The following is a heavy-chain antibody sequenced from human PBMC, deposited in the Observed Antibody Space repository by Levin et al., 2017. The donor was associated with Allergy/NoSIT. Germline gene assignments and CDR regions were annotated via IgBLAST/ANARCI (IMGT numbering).Heavy chain of an antibody. Sequence: SETLSLTCTVSGGSISSYYWSWIRQPPGKGLEWIGYIYYSGSTNYNPSLKSRVTISVDTSKNQFSLKLSSVTAADTAVYYCARGQTSRIQLWLGLGFDIWGQGTTVTVSS. CDR1: GGSISSYY. J-gene: IGHJ3*02. CDR2: IYYSGST. D-gene: IGHD5-18*01. CDR3: ARGQTSRIQLWLGLGFDI. V-gene: IGHV4-59*01.